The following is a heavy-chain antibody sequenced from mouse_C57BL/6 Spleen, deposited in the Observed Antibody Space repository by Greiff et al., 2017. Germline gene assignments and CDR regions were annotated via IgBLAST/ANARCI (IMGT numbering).Heavy chain of an antibody. Sequence: VQLQQSGAELVRPGSSVKLSCKASGYTFTSYWMHWVKQRPIQGLEWIGNIDPSDSETHYNQKFKDKATLTVDKSSSTAYMQLSSLTSEDSAVYYCAREPTTRFAYWGQGTLVTVSA. V-gene: IGHV1-52*01. CDR1: GYTFTSYW. D-gene: IGHD1-1*01. CDR2: IDPSDSET. J-gene: IGHJ3*01. CDR3: AREPTTRFAY.